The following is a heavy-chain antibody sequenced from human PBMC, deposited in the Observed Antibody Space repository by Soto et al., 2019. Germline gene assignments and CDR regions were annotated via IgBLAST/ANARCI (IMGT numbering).Heavy chain of an antibody. V-gene: IGHV3-30-3*01. J-gene: IGHJ6*02. CDR1: GFTFSSYA. CDR2: ISYDGSNK. D-gene: IGHD6-19*01. Sequence: PGGSLRLSCAASGFTFSSYAMHWVRQAPGKGLEWVAVISYDGSNKYYADSVKGRFTISRDNSKNTLYLQMNSLRAEDTAVYYCARAYSSGWYPYYYYYYGMDVWGQGTTVTVSS. CDR3: ARAYSSGWYPYYYYYYGMDV.